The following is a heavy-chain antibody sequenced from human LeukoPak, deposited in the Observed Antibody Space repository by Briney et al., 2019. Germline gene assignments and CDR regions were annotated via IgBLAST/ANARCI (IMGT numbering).Heavy chain of an antibody. CDR1: GGSISSYY. Sequence: SETLSLTCTVSGGSISSYYWSWIRQPPGKGLEWIGYIYYSGSTNYNPSLKSPVTISVDTSKNQFSLKLSSVTAADTAVYYCASGYYYDSSGNDAFDIWGQGTMVTVSS. J-gene: IGHJ3*02. CDR3: ASGYYYDSSGNDAFDI. D-gene: IGHD3-22*01. CDR2: IYYSGST. V-gene: IGHV4-59*01.